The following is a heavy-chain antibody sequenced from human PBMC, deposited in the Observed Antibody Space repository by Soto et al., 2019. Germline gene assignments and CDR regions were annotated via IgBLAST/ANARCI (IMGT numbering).Heavy chain of an antibody. J-gene: IGHJ4*02. Sequence: SETLSLTCAVYGGSFSGYYWSWIRQPPGKGLEWIGEINHSGSTNYNPSLKSRVTISVDTSKNQFSLKLRSVTAADTAVYYCARGLGDYGDYGGRDYWGQGTLVTVSS. CDR2: INHSGST. CDR3: ARGLGDYGDYGGRDY. D-gene: IGHD4-17*01. CDR1: GGSFSGYY. V-gene: IGHV4-34*01.